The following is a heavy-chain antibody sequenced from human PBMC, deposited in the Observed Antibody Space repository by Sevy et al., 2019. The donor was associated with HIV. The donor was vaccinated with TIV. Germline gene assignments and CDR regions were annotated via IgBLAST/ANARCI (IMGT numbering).Heavy chain of an antibody. J-gene: IGHJ1*01. CDR3: ASQVRRRGFQH. Sequence: SETLSLTCTVSGGSISSSSYYWGWIRQPPGKGREWIGSIYYSGSTYYNPSLKSRVTISVDTSKNQFSLKLSSVTAADTAVYYCASQVRRRGFQHWGQGTLVTVSS. CDR1: GGSISSSSYY. CDR2: IYYSGST. V-gene: IGHV4-39*01. D-gene: IGHD3-10*01.